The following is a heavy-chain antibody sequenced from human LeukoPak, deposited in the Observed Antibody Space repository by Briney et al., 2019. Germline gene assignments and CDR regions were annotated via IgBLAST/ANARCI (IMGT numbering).Heavy chain of an antibody. CDR2: IIPIFGTA. Sequence: SVKVSCKASGSTFSSYAISWVRQAPGQGLEWMGGIIPIFGTANYAQKFQGRVTITADESTSTAYMELSSLRSEDTAVYYCATLSALIVVVDTPMYFDYWGQGTLVTVSS. CDR3: ATLSALIVVVDTPMYFDY. V-gene: IGHV1-69*13. J-gene: IGHJ4*02. D-gene: IGHD3-22*01. CDR1: GSTFSSYA.